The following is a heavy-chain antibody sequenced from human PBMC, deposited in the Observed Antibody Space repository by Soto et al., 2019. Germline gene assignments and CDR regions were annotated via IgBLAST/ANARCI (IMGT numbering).Heavy chain of an antibody. V-gene: IGHV3-30*18. CDR3: AKSQSGASGEDSSSWYHDYYYYGMDV. CDR1: GFSVSSYG. Sequence: QAXGSLRLSCAACGFSVSSYGMHGVRQAPGKGLEWVAVISYDGSNKYYADSVKGRFTISRDNSKNTLYLQMNSLRAEDTAVYYCAKSQSGASGEDSSSWYHDYYYYGMDVWGQGTTVTVSS. J-gene: IGHJ6*02. CDR2: ISYDGSNK. D-gene: IGHD6-13*01.